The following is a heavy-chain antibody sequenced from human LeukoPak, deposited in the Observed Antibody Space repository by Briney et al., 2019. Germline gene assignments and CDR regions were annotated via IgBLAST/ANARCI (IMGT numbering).Heavy chain of an antibody. J-gene: IGHJ4*02. V-gene: IGHV3-53*01. Sequence: PGGSLRLSCAASRFTFSTYNINWVRQAPGKGLEWVSTIYADGTTYYADSMKGRFTISRDNSKNTLDLQMNSLRAEDTAVYYCARAQLASGTDYWGQGTLVTVSS. D-gene: IGHD3-3*02. CDR2: IYADGTT. CDR1: RFTFSTYN. CDR3: ARAQLASGTDY.